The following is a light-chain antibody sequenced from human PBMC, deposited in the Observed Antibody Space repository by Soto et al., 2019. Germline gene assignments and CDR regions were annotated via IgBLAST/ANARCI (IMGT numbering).Light chain of an antibody. J-gene: IGLJ2*01. Sequence: QAVLTQSPSASASLGASVKLTCTLSSGHRSYAIAWHQQQPEKGPRYLMKLNNDGSHTKGDGIPDRFSGSSSGAERYLTISSLQSEDEADYYCKTWGTGIQVFGGGTKLTVL. CDR2: LNNDGSH. CDR1: SGHRSYA. CDR3: KTWGTGIQV. V-gene: IGLV4-69*01.